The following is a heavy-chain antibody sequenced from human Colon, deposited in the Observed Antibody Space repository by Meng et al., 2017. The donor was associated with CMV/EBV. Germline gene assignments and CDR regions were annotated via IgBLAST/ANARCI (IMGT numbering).Heavy chain of an antibody. CDR3: ARLRLRGSGSHPFDP. CDR1: GYNFANYW. J-gene: IGHJ5*02. Sequence: GESLKISCQGSGYNFANYWIGWVRQMPGKGLVWVGMIYPGDSDSRYSPSFDGQVTFSADVSISTAHLQWSSLMASDTAMYFCARLRLRGSGSHPFDPWGQGTRVTVSS. CDR2: IYPGDSDS. D-gene: IGHD3-22*01. V-gene: IGHV5-51*01.